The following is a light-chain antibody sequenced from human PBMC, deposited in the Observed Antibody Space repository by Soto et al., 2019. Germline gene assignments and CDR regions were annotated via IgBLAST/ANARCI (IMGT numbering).Light chain of an antibody. V-gene: IGKV3-20*01. Sequence: EIVLTQSPDTLSLSPGERATLSCRASESVSSNYLAWYQQKPGQAPRVLIYGASIRATGIPDRFSGSGSGTDFTLTISRLEPEDFAVYYCQQYGSSRTFGQGTKVDI. CDR1: ESVSSNY. CDR2: GAS. CDR3: QQYGSSRT. J-gene: IGKJ1*01.